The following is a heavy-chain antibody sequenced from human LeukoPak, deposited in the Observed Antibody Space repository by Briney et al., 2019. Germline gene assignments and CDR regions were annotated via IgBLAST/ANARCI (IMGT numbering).Heavy chain of an antibody. Sequence: GRSLRLSCAASGFTFSSYGKHWVRQAPGKGLEWVAVISYDGSNKYYADSVKGRFTISRDNSKNTLYLQMNSLRAEDTAVYYCAKDWASGVAADNWFDPWGQGTLVTVSS. CDR3: AKDWASGVAADNWFDP. D-gene: IGHD6-19*01. V-gene: IGHV3-30*18. CDR2: ISYDGSNK. J-gene: IGHJ5*02. CDR1: GFTFSSYG.